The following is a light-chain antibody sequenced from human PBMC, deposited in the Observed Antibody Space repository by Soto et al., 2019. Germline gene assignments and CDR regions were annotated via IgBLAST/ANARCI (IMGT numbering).Light chain of an antibody. Sequence: EIVLTQSPATLSLSAGERATLSCRASQSFSSYLAWYQQKPGQAPRLLIYDASNRATGIPARFSGSGSGTDFTLTISRLEPEDFAVYYCQQYGSSPRTFGQGTKVDIK. CDR2: DAS. CDR3: QQYGSSPRT. V-gene: IGKV3-11*01. CDR1: QSFSSY. J-gene: IGKJ1*01.